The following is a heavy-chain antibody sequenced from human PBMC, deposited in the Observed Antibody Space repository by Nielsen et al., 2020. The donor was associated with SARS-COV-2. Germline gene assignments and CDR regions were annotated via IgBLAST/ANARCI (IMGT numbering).Heavy chain of an antibody. CDR1: GYSFTSYW. V-gene: IGHV5-51*01. CDR2: IYPGDSDT. CDR3: ARLLRNYDILTGYYPQYYFDY. D-gene: IGHD3-9*01. Sequence: GESRKISCKGSGYSFTSYWIGWVRQMPGKGLEWMGIIYPGDSDTRYSPSFQGQVTISADKSISTAYLQWSSLKASDTAMYYCARLLRNYDILTGYYPQYYFDYWGQGTLVTVSS. J-gene: IGHJ4*02.